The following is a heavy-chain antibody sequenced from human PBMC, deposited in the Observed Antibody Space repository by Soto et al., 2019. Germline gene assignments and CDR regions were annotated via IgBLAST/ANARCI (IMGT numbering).Heavy chain of an antibody. Sequence: QVQLVQSGAEVKKPGSSVTVSCKTSGGTFSKDAINWVRQAPGQGLEWMGLLIPVFGSPIYAQKFQGRIRITAVASTSTALMDLSILRSEDTAVYYCTRVLGYTFEPGKTRYYAMDVWGQGTTVSVSS. J-gene: IGHJ6*02. D-gene: IGHD5-18*01. CDR1: GGTFSKDA. V-gene: IGHV1-69*01. CDR3: TRVLGYTFEPGKTRYYAMDV. CDR2: LIPVFGSP.